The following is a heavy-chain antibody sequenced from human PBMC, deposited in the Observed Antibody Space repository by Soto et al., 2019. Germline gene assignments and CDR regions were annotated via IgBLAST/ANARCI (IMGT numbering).Heavy chain of an antibody. J-gene: IGHJ4*02. D-gene: IGHD2-15*01. Sequence: QVQLMQSGAEVKKPGSSVKDSCKASGDTLSNYAINWVRQAPGRGLEWVGGIITILGIVIYAHKLQDRVTITADKSTSTSCMERSRRSSEDTALYYWKTNDCSGDICYTCWGQGTLVIVSS. CDR3: KTNDCSGDICYTC. V-gene: IGHV1-69*02. CDR2: IITILGIV. CDR1: GDTLSNYA.